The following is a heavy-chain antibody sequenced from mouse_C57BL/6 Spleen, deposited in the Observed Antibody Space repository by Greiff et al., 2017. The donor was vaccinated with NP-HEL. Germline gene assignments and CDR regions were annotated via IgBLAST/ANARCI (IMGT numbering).Heavy chain of an antibody. CDR2: ISYDGSN. D-gene: IGHD1-1*01. Sequence: EVKLLESGPGLVKPSQSLSLTCSVTGYSITSGYYWNWIRQFPGNKLEWMGYISYDGSNNYNPSLKNRSSITRDTSKNQFFLKLNSVTTEDTATYYCARDHYYGSSKDYYAMDYWGQGTSVTVSS. CDR1: GYSITSGYY. V-gene: IGHV3-6*01. J-gene: IGHJ4*01. CDR3: ARDHYYGSSKDYYAMDY.